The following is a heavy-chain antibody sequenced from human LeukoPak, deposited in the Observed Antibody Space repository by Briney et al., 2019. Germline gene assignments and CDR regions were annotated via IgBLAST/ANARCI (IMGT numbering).Heavy chain of an antibody. CDR3: ARKAGTAAAGNYFDY. D-gene: IGHD6-13*01. Sequence: PGGSLSLSCAPSGLTLSSYWMHWARQVAGKGLVWVSRINSDGSDTIYADSVKRRFTISRDNAKNTLYLQMNSLRVEDTAVYYRARKAGTAAAGNYFDYWGQGALVTVSS. CDR2: INSDGSDT. J-gene: IGHJ4*02. CDR1: GLTLSSYW. V-gene: IGHV3-74*01.